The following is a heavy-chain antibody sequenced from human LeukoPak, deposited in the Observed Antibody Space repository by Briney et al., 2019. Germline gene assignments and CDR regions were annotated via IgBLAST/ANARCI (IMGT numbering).Heavy chain of an antibody. J-gene: IGHJ4*02. CDR2: ISSSSSYI. V-gene: IGHV3-21*01. CDR3: ARGGDIVVVPAARTPFDY. CDR1: GFTFSSYS. D-gene: IGHD2-2*01. Sequence: GGSLRLSCAASGFTFSSYSMNWVRQAPGKGLEWVSSISSSSSYIYYADSVKGRFTISRDNAKNTLYLQMNSLRAEDTAVYYCARGGDIVVVPAARTPFDYWGQGTLVTVSS.